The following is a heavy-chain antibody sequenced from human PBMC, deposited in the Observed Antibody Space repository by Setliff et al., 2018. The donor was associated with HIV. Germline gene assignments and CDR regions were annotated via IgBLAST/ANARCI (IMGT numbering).Heavy chain of an antibody. CDR2: IYHTGDT. D-gene: IGHD4-17*01. CDR3: ARHKTHDYDGNSVYFDS. V-gene: IGHV4-38-2*01. Sequence: SETLSLTCVVSGYSISNTGHYWGWIRQPPGKGLEWIGSIYHTGDTYDNPSLKNRVTISRDTSKDRFSLNLRSVTAADTAIYYCARHKTHDYDGNSVYFDSWGQGILVTVSS. J-gene: IGHJ4*02. CDR1: GYSISNTGHY.